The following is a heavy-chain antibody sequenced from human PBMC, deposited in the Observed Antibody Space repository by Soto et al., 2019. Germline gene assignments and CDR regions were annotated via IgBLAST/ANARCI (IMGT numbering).Heavy chain of an antibody. CDR2: ISSSSSTI. CDR3: ARSHEDTAMVTVGFDY. V-gene: IGHV3-48*02. D-gene: IGHD5-18*01. CDR1: GFTFSSYS. Sequence: GGSLRLSCAASGFTFSSYSMNWVRQAPGKGLEWVSYISSSSSTIYYADSVKGRFTISRDNAKNSLYLQMNSLRDEDTAVYYCARSHEDTAMVTVGFDYWGQGTLVTVSS. J-gene: IGHJ4*02.